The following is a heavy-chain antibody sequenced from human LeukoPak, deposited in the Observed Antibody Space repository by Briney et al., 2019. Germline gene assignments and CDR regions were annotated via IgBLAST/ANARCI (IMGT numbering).Heavy chain of an antibody. CDR1: RFTFINYA. CDR2: ISGSGSRT. Sequence: GGSLRLSCAASRFTFINYAMSWVSQAPGKGLEWVSAISGSGSRTYYSDSVKGRFTISRDNSNNTLYLQMNSLRVEDTAVYYCAKAGGATYYYYYHMDVWGKGTTVTVSS. D-gene: IGHD1-26*01. V-gene: IGHV3-23*01. J-gene: IGHJ6*03. CDR3: AKAGGATYYYYYHMDV.